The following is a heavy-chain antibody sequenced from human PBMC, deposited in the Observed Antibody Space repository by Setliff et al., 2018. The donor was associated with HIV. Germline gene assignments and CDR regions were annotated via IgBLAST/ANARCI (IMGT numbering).Heavy chain of an antibody. Sequence: ASVKVSCKASGYTFTSYGISWVRQAPGQGLEWMGWIGTYNGDTNYAQKFQGRVTMTTDTSTSTAYMELRSLISDDTAVYYCATWGGSPDGYFYYYMDVWGKGTTVTVSS. V-gene: IGHV1-18*01. J-gene: IGHJ6*03. CDR1: GYTFTSYG. CDR3: ATWGGSPDGYFYYYMDV. CDR2: IGTYNGDT. D-gene: IGHD1-26*01.